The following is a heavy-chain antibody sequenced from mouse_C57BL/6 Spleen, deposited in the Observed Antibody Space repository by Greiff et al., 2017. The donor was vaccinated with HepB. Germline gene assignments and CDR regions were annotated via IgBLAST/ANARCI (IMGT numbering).Heavy chain of an antibody. D-gene: IGHD1-1*01. V-gene: IGHV1-82*01. CDR3: ARSYYGSSPLDY. Sequence: VQLVESGPELVKPGASVKISCKASGYAFSSSWMNWVKQRPGKGLEWIGRIYPGDGDTNYNGKFKGKATLTADKSSSTAYMQLSSLTSEDSAVYFCARSYYGSSPLDYWGQGTSVTVSS. CDR2: IYPGDGDT. CDR1: GYAFSSSW. J-gene: IGHJ4*01.